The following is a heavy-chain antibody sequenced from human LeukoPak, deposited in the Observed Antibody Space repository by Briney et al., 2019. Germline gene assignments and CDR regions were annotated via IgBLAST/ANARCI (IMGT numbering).Heavy chain of an antibody. J-gene: IGHJ4*02. CDR2: INHSGST. CDR3: ARMAGKY. V-gene: IGHV4-34*01. Sequence: SETLSLTCAVYGGSFSGYYWSWIRQPPGKGLEWIGEINHSGSTNYNPSLKSRVTISVDTSTNQFPLKLSSVTAADTAVYYCARMAGKYWGQGTLVTVSS. CDR1: GGSFSGYY. D-gene: IGHD5-24*01.